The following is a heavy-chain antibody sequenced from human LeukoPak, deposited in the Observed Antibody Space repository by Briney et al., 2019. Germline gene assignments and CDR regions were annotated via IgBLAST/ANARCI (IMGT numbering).Heavy chain of an antibody. J-gene: IGHJ3*01. CDR3: AKGDNFGRVADAFDS. CDR1: GFTFDKFA. D-gene: IGHD1-1*01. Sequence: PGGSLRLSCAASGFTFDKFAMSWVRQAPGKGLQWVSTFTSGADTYYADSVKGRFSISRDNSRNTVSVQMHSLRADDTAVYFCAKGDNFGRVADAFDSWGQGTMVTVSS. V-gene: IGHV3-23*01. CDR2: FTSGADT.